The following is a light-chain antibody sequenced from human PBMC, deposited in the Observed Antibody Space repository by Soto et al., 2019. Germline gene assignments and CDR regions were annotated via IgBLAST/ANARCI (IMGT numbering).Light chain of an antibody. V-gene: IGKV3-11*01. CDR3: QQRSNWPPFT. CDR2: DAS. Sequence: EIVFTQSPATLSLSPGERATLSCRASQSVSSYLAWYQQKPGQAPRLLIYDASNRATGIPARFSGSGSGTDFTLTISSLEPEDFAVYYCQQRSNWPPFTFGPGT. CDR1: QSVSSY. J-gene: IGKJ3*01.